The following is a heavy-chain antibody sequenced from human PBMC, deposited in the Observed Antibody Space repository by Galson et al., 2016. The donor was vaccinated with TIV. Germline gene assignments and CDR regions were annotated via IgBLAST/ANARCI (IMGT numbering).Heavy chain of an antibody. CDR3: AKMDSSGFDYVRRFDF. D-gene: IGHD3-22*01. CDR2: ISAGGGRT. Sequence: SLRLSCAASGFTFSSFAMSWVRQAPGKGLEWVSRISAGGGRTNYADSVKGRFTISRDNPKNTLYLQMSSLRADDTAVYSCAKMDSSGFDYVRRFDFWGQGTLATVSS. V-gene: IGHV3-23*01. CDR1: GFTFSSFA. J-gene: IGHJ4*02.